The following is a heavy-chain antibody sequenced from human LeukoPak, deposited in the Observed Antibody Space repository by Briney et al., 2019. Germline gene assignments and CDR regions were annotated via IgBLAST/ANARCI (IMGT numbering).Heavy chain of an antibody. D-gene: IGHD6-13*01. V-gene: IGHV1-18*04. CDR1: GYTFTSYG. Sequence: ASVKVSCKASGYTFTSYGISWVRQAPGQGLEWMGWISAYNGNTNYAQKLQGRVTMTTDTSTSTAYMELRSLRSDDTAVYYCARVQREAAAGERVLYYYYGMDVWGKGTTVTVFS. CDR2: ISAYNGNT. CDR3: ARVQREAAAGERVLYYYYGMDV. J-gene: IGHJ6*04.